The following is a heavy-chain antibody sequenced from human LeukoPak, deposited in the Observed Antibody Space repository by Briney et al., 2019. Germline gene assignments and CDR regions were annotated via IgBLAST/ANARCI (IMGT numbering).Heavy chain of an antibody. D-gene: IGHD1-7*01. CDR2: IYTSGST. J-gene: IGHJ4*02. CDR1: GGSISSYY. CDR3: ARDYNWNYLTPNTYYFDY. V-gene: IGHV4-4*07. Sequence: PSETLSLTCTASGGSISSYYWSWIRQPAGKGLEWIGRIYTSGSTNYNPSLKSRVTMSVDTSKNQFSLKLSSVTAADTAVYYCARDYNWNYLTPNTYYFDYWGQGTLVTVAS.